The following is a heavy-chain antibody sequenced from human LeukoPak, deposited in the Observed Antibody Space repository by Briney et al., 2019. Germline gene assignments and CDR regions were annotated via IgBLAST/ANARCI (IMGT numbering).Heavy chain of an antibody. D-gene: IGHD3-10*01. J-gene: IGHJ4*02. CDR1: GFTVSSNY. CDR2: IYSGGST. Sequence: GGSLRLSCAASGFTVSSNYMSWVRQAPGRGLEWVSVIYSGGSTYYADSVKGRFTISRDNSKNTLFLQLNSLRAGDTAVYYCARGTVTMVDYWGQGTLVTVSS. V-gene: IGHV3-66*01. CDR3: ARGTVTMVDY.